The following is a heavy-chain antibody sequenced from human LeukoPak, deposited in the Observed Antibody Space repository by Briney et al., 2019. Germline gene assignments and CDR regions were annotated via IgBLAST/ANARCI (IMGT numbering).Heavy chain of an antibody. J-gene: IGHJ4*02. V-gene: IGHV3-23*01. CDR3: VKNFGRPCCSTSCYDH. CDR1: GFTFSTYA. CDR2: VSDSGINT. D-gene: IGHD2-2*01. Sequence: GGSLRLSCAASGFTFSTYALSWVRQAPGKGLEWVSTVSDSGINTYYTDSVKGRFTISRDNSKNTLYLQVNSLRAEDTAVYYCVKNFGRPCCSTSCYDHWGQGTLVTVSS.